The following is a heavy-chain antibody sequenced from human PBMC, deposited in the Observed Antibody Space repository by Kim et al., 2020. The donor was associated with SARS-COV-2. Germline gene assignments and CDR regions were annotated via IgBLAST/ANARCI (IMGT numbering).Heavy chain of an antibody. CDR2: TRNKANSYTT. CDR1: GFTFSDHY. CDR3: ARGPPYGDYGTYYYYGMDV. Sequence: GGSLRLSCAASGFTFSDHYMDWVRQAPGKGLEWVGRTRNKANSYTTEYAASVKGRFTISRDDSKNSLYLQMNSLKTEDTAVYYCARGPPYGDYGTYYYYGMDVWGQGTTVTVSS. D-gene: IGHD4-17*01. V-gene: IGHV3-72*01. J-gene: IGHJ6*02.